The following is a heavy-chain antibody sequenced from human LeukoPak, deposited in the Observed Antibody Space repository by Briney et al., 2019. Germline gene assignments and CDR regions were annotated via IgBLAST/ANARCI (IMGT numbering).Heavy chain of an antibody. Sequence: SETLSLTCTVSGGSISSYHWSWIRQPPGKGLEWIGYIYYGGSTNYNPSLKSRVTISVDTSKNQFSLKLSSVTAADTAVYYCARVTATGTIAFDIWGQGTMVTVSS. CDR2: IYYGGST. D-gene: IGHD1-1*01. V-gene: IGHV4-59*01. CDR1: GGSISSYH. CDR3: ARVTATGTIAFDI. J-gene: IGHJ3*02.